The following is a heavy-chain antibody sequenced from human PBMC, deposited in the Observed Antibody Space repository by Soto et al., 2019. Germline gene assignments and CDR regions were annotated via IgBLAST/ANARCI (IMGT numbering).Heavy chain of an antibody. CDR2: IYYSGST. D-gene: IGHD3-10*01. CDR1: GGSISSGGYY. J-gene: IGHJ3*02. V-gene: IGHV4-31*03. Sequence: QVQLQESGPGLVKPSQTLSLTCTVSGGSISSGGYYWSWIRQHPGKGLEWIGYIYYSGSTYYNPSLKSRFTISVDTSKNQFSLQLSSVTAADTAVYYCATPKGGSRPDAFDIWGQGTMVTVSS. CDR3: ATPKGGSRPDAFDI.